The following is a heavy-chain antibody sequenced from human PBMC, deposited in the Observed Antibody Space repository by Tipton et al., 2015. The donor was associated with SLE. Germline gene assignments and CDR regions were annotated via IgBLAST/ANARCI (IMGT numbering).Heavy chain of an antibody. D-gene: IGHD2-2*02. CDR2: INHSWTT. J-gene: IGHJ4*02. CDR3: AGYTGGGFYFDY. CDR1: TYSISSGYY. Sequence: TLSLTCTVSTYSISSGYYWSWIRQSPGKGLEWLATINHSWTTYYNPSLKSRVTISVDTSKNQFSLKLSFVAAADTAVYYCAGYTGGGFYFDYWGQGTLVIVSS. V-gene: IGHV4-38-2*02.